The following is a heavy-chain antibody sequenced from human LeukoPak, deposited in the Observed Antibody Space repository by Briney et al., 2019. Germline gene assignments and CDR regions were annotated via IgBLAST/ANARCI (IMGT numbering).Heavy chain of an antibody. J-gene: IGHJ6*03. CDR1: GFTFSSYG. D-gene: IGHD6-19*01. CDR2: ISSSSSYI. V-gene: IGHV3-21*01. CDR3: ARDFGGWYNYYYMDV. Sequence: PRGSLTLSCAASGFTFSSYGMHWVRQAPGKGLEWVSSISSSSSYIHYADSVEGRFTISRDNAKTSLYLQMYRLRAEDTAVYYCARDFGGWYNYYYMDVWGKGAPVTISS.